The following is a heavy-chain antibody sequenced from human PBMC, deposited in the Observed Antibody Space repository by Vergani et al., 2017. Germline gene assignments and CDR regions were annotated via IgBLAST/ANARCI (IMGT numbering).Heavy chain of an antibody. CDR1: GYTFTGYY. CDR2: INPNSGGT. Sequence: QVQLVQSGAEVKKPGASVKVSCKASGYTFTGYYMHWVRQAPGQGLEWMGWINPNSGGTNYAQKFQGRVTMTRDTSISTAYMVLSRLRSDDTAVYYCARDRYEFYYYYYYMDVWGKGTTVTVSS. V-gene: IGHV1-2*02. D-gene: IGHD5-12*01. J-gene: IGHJ6*03. CDR3: ARDRYEFYYYYYYMDV.